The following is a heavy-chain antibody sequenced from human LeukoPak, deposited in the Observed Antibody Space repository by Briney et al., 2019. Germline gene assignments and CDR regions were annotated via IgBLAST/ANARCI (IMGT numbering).Heavy chain of an antibody. CDR1: GYSFTSYW. CDR3: ARRPLYSSGWYYFDY. J-gene: IGHJ4*02. Sequence: GESLKISCKGSGYSFTSYWIGWVRQMPGKGLEWMGIIYPGDSDTRYSPSFQGQVTISADKSISTAYLQWSSLKASDTAMYYCARRPLYSSGWYYFDYWGQGTLITVSS. D-gene: IGHD6-19*01. V-gene: IGHV5-51*01. CDR2: IYPGDSDT.